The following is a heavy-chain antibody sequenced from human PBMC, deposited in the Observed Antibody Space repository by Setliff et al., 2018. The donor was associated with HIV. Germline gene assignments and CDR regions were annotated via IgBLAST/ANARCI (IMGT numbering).Heavy chain of an antibody. J-gene: IGHJ4*02. CDR1: GFTYSDYW. D-gene: IGHD3-10*01. V-gene: IGHV3-49*04. CDR2: IRDKTRGGTT. CDR3: ARDPYGYS. Sequence: LSPSCETSGFTYSDYWMSWVRQAPGKGLEWIGFIRDKTRGGTTEYAASVEGRFTISRDDSKSVAYLQMNSLKTDDTALYYCARDPYGYSWGQGTLVTVSS.